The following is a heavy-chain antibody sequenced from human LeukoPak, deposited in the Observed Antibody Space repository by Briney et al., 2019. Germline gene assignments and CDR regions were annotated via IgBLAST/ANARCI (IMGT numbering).Heavy chain of an antibody. Sequence: SETLSLSCTVSGYSISSGYYWGWIRQPPGKGLEWIGSIYHSGSTYYNPSLKSRLTLSVVTSENQFSLYLSSVTAADTAMYFCAREVSTLAARTFDYWGQGILVTVSS. CDR3: AREVSTLAARTFDY. CDR2: IYHSGST. D-gene: IGHD6-6*01. CDR1: GYSISSGYY. V-gene: IGHV4-38-2*02. J-gene: IGHJ4*02.